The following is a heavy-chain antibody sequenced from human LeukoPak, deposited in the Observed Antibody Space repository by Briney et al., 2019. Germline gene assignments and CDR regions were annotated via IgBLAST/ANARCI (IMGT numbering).Heavy chain of an antibody. CDR1: GFTFSDYY. CDR3: ARAHPDYDFWSGYWTYYYYYMDV. D-gene: IGHD3-3*01. V-gene: IGHV3-11*01. Sequence: GGSLRLSCAASGFTFSDYYMSWIRQAPGKGLEWVSYISSSGSIIYYADSVKGRFTISRDNAKNSLYLQMNSLRAEDTAVYYCARAHPDYDFWSGYWTYYYYYMDVWGKGTTVTVSS. J-gene: IGHJ6*03. CDR2: ISSSGSII.